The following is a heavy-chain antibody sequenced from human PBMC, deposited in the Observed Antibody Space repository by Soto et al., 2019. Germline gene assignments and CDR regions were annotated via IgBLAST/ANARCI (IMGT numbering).Heavy chain of an antibody. CDR3: AAAAVDSSGYRYYYGMDV. J-gene: IGHJ6*02. Sequence: GASVKVSCKASGYTFTSYAMHWVRRAPGQRLEWMGWINAGNGNTKYSQKFQGRVTITRDTSASTAYMELSSLRSEDTAVYYCAAAAVDSSGYRYYYGMDVWGQGTTVTVSS. V-gene: IGHV1-3*01. D-gene: IGHD3-22*01. CDR1: GYTFTSYA. CDR2: INAGNGNT.